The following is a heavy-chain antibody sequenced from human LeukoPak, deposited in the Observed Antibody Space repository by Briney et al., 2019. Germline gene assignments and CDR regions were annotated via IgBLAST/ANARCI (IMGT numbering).Heavy chain of an antibody. J-gene: IGHJ4*02. CDR3: ASALRYYYDSSGYSG. Sequence: GGSLRLSCAASGFTVSSNYMSWVRQAPGKGLEWVSVIYSGSSTYYADSVKGGFTIARDNSKNSLYLQMNSLRAEDTAVYYCASALRYYYDSSGYSGWGQGTLVTVSS. D-gene: IGHD3-22*01. CDR1: GFTVSSNY. V-gene: IGHV3-66*02. CDR2: IYSGSST.